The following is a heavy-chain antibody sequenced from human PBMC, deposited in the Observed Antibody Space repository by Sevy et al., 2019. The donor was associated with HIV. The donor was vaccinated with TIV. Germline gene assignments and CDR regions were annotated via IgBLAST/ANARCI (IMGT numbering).Heavy chain of an antibody. J-gene: IGHJ5*02. V-gene: IGHV5-51*01. CDR3: ARLTATGRYMWFDP. Sequence: GESLKISCKGSGYNFTNYWIGWVRQMPGKGLEWMGIICPGDSDTRCSPSFQGQVTISVDKSISTAYLQWSSLKASDTAMYFCARLTATGRYMWFDPWGQGTLVTVSS. CDR2: ICPGDSDT. CDR1: GYNFTNYW. D-gene: IGHD6-13*01.